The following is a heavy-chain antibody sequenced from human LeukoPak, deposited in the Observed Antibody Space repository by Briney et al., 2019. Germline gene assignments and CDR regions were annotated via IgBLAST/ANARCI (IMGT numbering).Heavy chain of an antibody. J-gene: IGHJ4*02. CDR2: IIGSGGST. V-gene: IGHV3-23*01. Sequence: PPGGSLRLSCAASGFTFSSYAMSWVRQAPGKGLEWVSAIIGSGGSTSYADSVNGRVTISRDNSKNTLYLKMNSLRAEDTAVYYCAKGNVDYDFWSGYYTTQPSFDYWGQGTLVTVSS. CDR3: AKGNVDYDFWSGYYTTQPSFDY. CDR1: GFTFSSYA. D-gene: IGHD3-3*01.